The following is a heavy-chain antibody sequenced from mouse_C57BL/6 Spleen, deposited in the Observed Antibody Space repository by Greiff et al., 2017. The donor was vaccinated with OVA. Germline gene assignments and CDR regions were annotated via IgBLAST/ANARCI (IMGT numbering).Heavy chain of an antibody. V-gene: IGHV5-6*01. CDR1: GFTFSSYG. CDR3: ARQGDSPLAY. Sequence: EVNVVESGGDLVKPGGSLKLSCAASGFTFSSYGMSWVRQTPDKRLEWVATISSGGSYTYYPDSVKGRFTISRDNAKNTLYLQMSSLKSEDTAMYYCARQGDSPLAYWGQGTLVTVSA. J-gene: IGHJ3*01. D-gene: IGHD3-3*01. CDR2: ISSGGSYT.